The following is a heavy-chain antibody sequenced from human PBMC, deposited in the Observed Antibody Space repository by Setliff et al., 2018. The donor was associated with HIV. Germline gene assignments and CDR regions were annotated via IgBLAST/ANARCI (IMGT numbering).Heavy chain of an antibody. V-gene: IGHV3-48*03. D-gene: IGHD5-18*01. CDR3: GRGGRDHSYGYGGGENY. CDR1: GFTFNTYE. Sequence: GGSLRLSCVASGFTFNTYEMSWVRQAPGKGLEWISYITGRGTTIEYADSVKGRFTISRDNAKNSLFLQMNSLRAEDTAVYYCGRGGRDHSYGYGGGENYWGQGTLVTVSS. CDR2: ITGRGTTI. J-gene: IGHJ4*02.